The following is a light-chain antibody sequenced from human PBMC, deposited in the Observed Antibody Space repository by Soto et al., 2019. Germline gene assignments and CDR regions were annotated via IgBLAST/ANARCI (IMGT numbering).Light chain of an antibody. CDR2: WAS. CDR3: KQYYSTPWT. V-gene: IGKV4-1*01. Sequence: DIVMTQSPDSLAVSLGERATINCKSSQSVLYSSNNKNYLAWYQQKPGQPPKLVIYWASTRDSGVPDRFSGSGSGTDFTLTISSLQAEDVAIYYCKQYYSTPWTFGQGTKVEI. CDR1: QSVLYSSNNKNY. J-gene: IGKJ1*01.